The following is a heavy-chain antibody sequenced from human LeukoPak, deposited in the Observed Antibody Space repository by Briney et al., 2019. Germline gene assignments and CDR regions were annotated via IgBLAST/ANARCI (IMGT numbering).Heavy chain of an antibody. CDR2: ISGSGGST. CDR3: AKDTRITMIVVVIGFDY. V-gene: IGHV3-23*01. Sequence: GSLRLSCAASGFTFSSYAMSWVRQAPGKGLEWVSAISGSGGSTYYADSVKGRFTISRDNSKNTLYLQMNSLRAEDTAVYYCAKDTRITMIVVVIGFDYWGQGTLVTVSS. J-gene: IGHJ4*02. CDR1: GFTFSSYA. D-gene: IGHD3-22*01.